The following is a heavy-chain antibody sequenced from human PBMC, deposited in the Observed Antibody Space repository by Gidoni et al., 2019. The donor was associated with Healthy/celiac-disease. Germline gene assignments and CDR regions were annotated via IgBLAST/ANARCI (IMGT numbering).Heavy chain of an antibody. J-gene: IGHJ4*02. CDR2: IYSGGST. CDR1: GFTVSSNY. D-gene: IGHD4-17*01. CDR3: ARGNYGDYSH. V-gene: IGHV3-66*01. Sequence: EVQLVESGGGLVQPGGSLRLSCAASGFTVSSNYMSLVRQAPGKGLECVSVIYSGGSTYYADSVKGRFTISRDNSKNTLYLERNSLRAEDTAVYYCARGNYGDYSHWGQGTLVTVSS.